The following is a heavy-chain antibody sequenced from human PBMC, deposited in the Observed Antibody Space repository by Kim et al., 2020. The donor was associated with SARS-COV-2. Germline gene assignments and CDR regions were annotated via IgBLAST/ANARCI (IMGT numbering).Heavy chain of an antibody. CDR2: INHSGST. J-gene: IGHJ4*02. V-gene: IGHV4-34*01. D-gene: IGHD3-10*01. CDR3: ARAFRGGHYYGSGSYYRLPFY. Sequence: SETLSLTCAVYGGSFSGYYWSWIRQPPGKGLEWIGEINHSGSTNYNPSLKSRVTISVDTSKNQFSLKLSSVTAADTAVYYCARAFRGGHYYGSGSYYRLPFYWGQGTLVTVSS. CDR1: GGSFSGYY.